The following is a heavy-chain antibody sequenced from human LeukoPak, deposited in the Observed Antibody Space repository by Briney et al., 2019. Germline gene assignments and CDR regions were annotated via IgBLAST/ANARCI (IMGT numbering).Heavy chain of an antibody. D-gene: IGHD6-6*01. J-gene: IGHJ4*02. CDR2: IYTSGST. Sequence: SETLSLTCTVSGGSISSYYWIWIRQPAGKGLEWIGRIYTSGSTNYNPSLNSRVTMSVDTSKNQISLKVNSVTAADTAVYYCARESYSSSYLFDFWGQGTLVTVSS. CDR3: ARESYSSSYLFDF. CDR1: GGSISSYY. V-gene: IGHV4-4*07.